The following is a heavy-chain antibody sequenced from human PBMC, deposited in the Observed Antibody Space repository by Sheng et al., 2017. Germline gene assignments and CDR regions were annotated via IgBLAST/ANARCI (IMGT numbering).Heavy chain of an antibody. J-gene: IGHJ4*02. CDR1: GFTFSDYS. CDR3: ARESGYSSSSYPY. V-gene: IGHV3-21*02. CDR2: ISSSSRFI. D-gene: IGHD6-13*01. Sequence: EVQLVESGGGLVKSGGSLRLSCAGSGFTFSDYSINWVRQAPGKGLEWVSSISSSSRFIYYAESVKGRFTISRDNAKKSVDLLMSSLRAEDTAVYYCARESGYSSSSYPYWGQG.